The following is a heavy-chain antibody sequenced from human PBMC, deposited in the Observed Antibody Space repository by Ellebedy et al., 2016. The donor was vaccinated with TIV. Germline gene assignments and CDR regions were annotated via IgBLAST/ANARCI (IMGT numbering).Heavy chain of an antibody. CDR2: IRSKANSYAT. CDR3: AKGRDCSSTSCLGWEFDI. CDR1: GFTFSGSA. Sequence: GESLKISCAASGFTFSGSAMHWVRQASGKGLEWVGRIRSKANSYATAYAASVKGRFTISRDNSKNTLYLQMNSLRAEDTAVYYCAKGRDCSSTSCLGWEFDIWGQGTMVTVSS. V-gene: IGHV3-73*01. J-gene: IGHJ3*02. D-gene: IGHD2-2*01.